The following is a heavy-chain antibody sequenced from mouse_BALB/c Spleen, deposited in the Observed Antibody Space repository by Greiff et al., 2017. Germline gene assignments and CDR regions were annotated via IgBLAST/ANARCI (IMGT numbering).Heavy chain of an antibody. D-gene: IGHD2-3*01. CDR2: ISYSGST. V-gene: IGHV3-2*02. CDR1: GYSITSDYA. CDR3: ASSPRAMILDY. J-gene: IGHJ2*01. Sequence: DVQLQESGPGLVKPSQSLSLTCTVTGYSITSDYAWNWIRQFPGNKLEWMGYISYSGSTSYNPSLKSRISITRDTSKNQFFLQLNSVTTEDTATYYCASSPRAMILDYWGQGTTLTVSS.